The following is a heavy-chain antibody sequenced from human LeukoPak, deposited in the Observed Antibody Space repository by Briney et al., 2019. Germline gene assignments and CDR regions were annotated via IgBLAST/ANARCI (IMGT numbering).Heavy chain of an antibody. V-gene: IGHV3-23*01. CDR2: INYRGGSA. CDR1: GFTFSTHS. Sequence: GGSLRLSCAASGFTFSTHSMTWVRQAPGKGLEWVSSINYRGGSAYYADSAKGRFTISRDNSKNTLYLQMNSLRDEDTAVYYCAARNGGPYYFDYWGQGTLVTVSS. CDR3: AARNGGPYYFDY. D-gene: IGHD7-27*01. J-gene: IGHJ4*02.